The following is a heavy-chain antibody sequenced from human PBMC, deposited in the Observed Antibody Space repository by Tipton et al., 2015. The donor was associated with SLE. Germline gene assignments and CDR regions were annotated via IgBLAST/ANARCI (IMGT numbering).Heavy chain of an antibody. D-gene: IGHD3-22*01. CDR1: GGSFSGYY. CDR2: IYYSGST. Sequence: LRLSCAVYGGSFSGYYWSWIRQPPGKGLEWIGYIYYSGSTNYNPSLKSRVTISVDTSKNQFSLKLSSVTAADTAVYYCARGDMIVDYWGQGTLVTVSS. J-gene: IGHJ4*02. CDR3: ARGDMIVDY. V-gene: IGHV4-59*01.